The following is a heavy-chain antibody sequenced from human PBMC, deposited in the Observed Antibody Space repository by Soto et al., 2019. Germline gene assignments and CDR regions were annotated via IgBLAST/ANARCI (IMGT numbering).Heavy chain of an antibody. D-gene: IGHD2-8*01. J-gene: IGHJ6*04. CDR1: GGTFSSYA. Sequence: QVQLVQSGAEVKKPGSSVKVSCKASGGTFSSYAISWVRQAPGQGLEWMGGIIPIFGTANYAQKFQGRVTITADKSTSTAYMELSSLRSEDTAVYYCAREGCTNGVCYHYYYYGMDVWGKGTTVTVSS. CDR3: AREGCTNGVCYHYYYYGMDV. CDR2: IIPIFGTA. V-gene: IGHV1-69*06.